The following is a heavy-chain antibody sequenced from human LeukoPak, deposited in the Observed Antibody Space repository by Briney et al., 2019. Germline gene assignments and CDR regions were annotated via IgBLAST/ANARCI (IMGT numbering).Heavy chain of an antibody. CDR1: GFTFSHYS. D-gene: IGHD3-22*01. CDR2: ITDSSSTI. J-gene: IGHJ4*02. V-gene: IGHV3-48*04. CDR3: AREYVESSGYEIDYFDY. Sequence: GESLRLSCAASGFTFSHYSMNWVRQAPGRGLEWVSYITDSSSTIYYADSVRGRFTISRDNARNSLFLQLNSLRAEDTAVYYCAREYVESSGYEIDYFDYWGLGTLVTVSS.